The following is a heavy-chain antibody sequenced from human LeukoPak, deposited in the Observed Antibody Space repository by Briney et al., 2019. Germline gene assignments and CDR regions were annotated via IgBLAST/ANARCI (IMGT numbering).Heavy chain of an antibody. CDR3: ARDKQGYCSGGSCYSIWFDP. J-gene: IGHJ5*02. V-gene: IGHV1-18*01. CDR2: IGTYGGDT. Sequence: ASVKVSCKATSRISWVRQAPGQGLEWMGWIGTYGGDTYYAQKFQGRITVTTDTSTSTVYMELRNLRSDDTAVYYCARDKQGYCSGGSCYSIWFDPWGQGTLVTVSS. D-gene: IGHD2-15*01. CDR1: TSR.